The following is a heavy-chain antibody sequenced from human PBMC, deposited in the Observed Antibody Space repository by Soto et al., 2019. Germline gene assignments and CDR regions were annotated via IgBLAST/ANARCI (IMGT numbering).Heavy chain of an antibody. CDR3: ARDTHSAGGWFDT. CDR2: ITHLFGIP. CDR1: GGTSRSLS. D-gene: IGHD2-15*01. V-gene: IGHV1-69*17. J-gene: IGHJ5*02. Sequence: QVQLVQSGAEVKKPGSSVKVSYKASGGTSRSLSITWMRQAPGQGLEWMGGITHLFGIPNYPQKFQGRLTITADKSTGTAYLELSSLRSEDTAVYYCARDTHSAGGWFDTWGRGTLVTVSS.